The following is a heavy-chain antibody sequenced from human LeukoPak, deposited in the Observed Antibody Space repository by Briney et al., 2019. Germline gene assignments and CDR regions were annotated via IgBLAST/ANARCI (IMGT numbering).Heavy chain of an antibody. CDR1: GFTLSSYE. V-gene: IGHV3-48*03. J-gene: IGHJ4*02. Sequence: PGGSLRLSCAASGFTLSSYEMNWVRLAPGKGLEWISYISRTGNSIYYADSVKGRFTISRDSAKNSLYLQMNSLRAEDTAVYYCAKDMSFGDYSDDYWGQGTLVTVSS. CDR2: ISRTGNSI. CDR3: AKDMSFGDYSDDY. D-gene: IGHD4-17*01.